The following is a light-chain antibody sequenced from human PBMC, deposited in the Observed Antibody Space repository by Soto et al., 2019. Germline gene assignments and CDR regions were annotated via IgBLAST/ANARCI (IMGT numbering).Light chain of an antibody. CDR1: QSLLYSNGYNY. CDR3: MQALQTPYT. Sequence: DIVMTQSPLSLPVTPGEPASISCRSSQSLLYSNGYNYLDWYLQKPGQSPHLLIYLGSNRASGVPDRFSGCGSGTDFTLKISRVEAEDVWVYYCMQALQTPYTFGQGTKLEIK. CDR2: LGS. V-gene: IGKV2-28*01. J-gene: IGKJ2*01.